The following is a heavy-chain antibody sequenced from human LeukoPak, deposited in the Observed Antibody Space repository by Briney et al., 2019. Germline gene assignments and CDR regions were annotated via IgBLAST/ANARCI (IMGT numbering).Heavy chain of an antibody. D-gene: IGHD3-22*01. CDR2: IRYDGSNK. CDR1: GFTFSSYG. V-gene: IGHV3-30*02. Sequence: GGSLRLSCAASGFTFSSYGMHWVRQAPGKGLEWVAFIRYDGSNKYYADSVKGRFTISRDNSKNTLYLQMNSLRAEDTAVYYCARAYYDSSGYYYYYYMDVWGKGTTVTISS. J-gene: IGHJ6*03. CDR3: ARAYYDSSGYYYYYYMDV.